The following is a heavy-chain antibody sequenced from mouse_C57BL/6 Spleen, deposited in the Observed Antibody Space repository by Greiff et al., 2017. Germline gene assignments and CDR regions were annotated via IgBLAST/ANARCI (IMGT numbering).Heavy chain of an antibody. CDR1: GYSITSGYY. V-gene: IGHV3-6*01. Sequence: EVQLQESGPGLMKPSQSLSLTCSVTGYSITSGYYWNWIRQFPGNKLEWMGYISYDGSNNYNPSLKNRISITRDTSKNQFFLKLNSVTTEDTATYYCAREDYGSSYEAMDYWGQGTSVTVSS. CDR3: AREDYGSSYEAMDY. D-gene: IGHD1-1*01. CDR2: ISYDGSN. J-gene: IGHJ4*01.